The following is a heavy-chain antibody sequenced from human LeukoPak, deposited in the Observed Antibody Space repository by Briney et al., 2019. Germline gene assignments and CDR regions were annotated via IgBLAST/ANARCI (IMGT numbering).Heavy chain of an antibody. J-gene: IGHJ4*02. Sequence: PSETLSLTCTVSGGSISSYYWSWIRQPPGKELEWIGYIYYSGSTNYNPSLKSRVTISVDTSKNQFSLKLSSVTAADTAVYYCARGLGYYYDSSGYLGYWGQGTLVTVSS. V-gene: IGHV4-59*01. D-gene: IGHD3-22*01. CDR1: GGSISSYY. CDR2: IYYSGST. CDR3: ARGLGYYYDSSGYLGY.